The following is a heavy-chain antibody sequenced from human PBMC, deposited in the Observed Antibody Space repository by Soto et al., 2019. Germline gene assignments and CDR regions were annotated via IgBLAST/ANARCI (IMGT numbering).Heavy chain of an antibody. V-gene: IGHV4-30-2*01. CDR3: ATLNPSDAFDI. CDR2: IYHSGST. Sequence: QLQLQESGSGLVKPSQTLSLTCAVSGGSISSGGYSWSWIRQPPGKGLEWIGYIYHSGSTYYNPSLKSRVTISVDRSKNQFSLKLSSVTAAVTAVYYCATLNPSDAFDIWGQGTMVTVSS. J-gene: IGHJ3*02. CDR1: GGSISSGGYS.